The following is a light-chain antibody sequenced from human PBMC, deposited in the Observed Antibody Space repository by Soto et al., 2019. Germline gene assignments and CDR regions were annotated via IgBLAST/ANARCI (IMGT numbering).Light chain of an antibody. CDR2: VAS. Sequence: EIVMTQSPATLSVSPGERATLSCRASQSVSSNLAWYQQKPGQTPKLLIYVASTRATGIPARFSGSGSGTEFTLTISSLPSEDFAVYYCQQYNVGPLTFGGGTKVEFK. V-gene: IGKV3-15*01. CDR3: QQYNVGPLT. J-gene: IGKJ4*01. CDR1: QSVSSN.